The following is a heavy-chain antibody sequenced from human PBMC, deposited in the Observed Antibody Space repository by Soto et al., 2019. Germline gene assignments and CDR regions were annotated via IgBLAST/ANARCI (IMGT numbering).Heavy chain of an antibody. CDR2: IYYSGST. CDR3: ARPLYDYILTDAFDI. CDR1: GGSISSSSYY. Sequence: SETLSLTCTVSGGSISSSSYYWGWIRQPPGKGLEWIGSIYYSGSTYYNPSLKSRVTISVDTSKNQFSLKLSSVTAADTAVYYCARPLYDYILTDAFDIWGQGTMVTVSS. J-gene: IGHJ3*02. D-gene: IGHD5-12*01. V-gene: IGHV4-39*01.